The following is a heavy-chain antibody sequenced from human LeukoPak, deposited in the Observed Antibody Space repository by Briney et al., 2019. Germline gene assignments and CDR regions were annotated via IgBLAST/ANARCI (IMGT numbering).Heavy chain of an antibody. CDR2: ICYSGST. CDR1: GGSISSYY. J-gene: IGHJ4*02. Sequence: SEALSLTCTVSGGSISSYYWSWIRQPPGKGLEWIGDICYSGSTYYNPSLKSRVTISVDTSKNQFSLKLSSVTAADTAVYYCARDLLGRYCSSTSCTGGDYWGQGTLVTVSS. D-gene: IGHD2-2*01. V-gene: IGHV4-59*12. CDR3: ARDLLGRYCSSTSCTGGDY.